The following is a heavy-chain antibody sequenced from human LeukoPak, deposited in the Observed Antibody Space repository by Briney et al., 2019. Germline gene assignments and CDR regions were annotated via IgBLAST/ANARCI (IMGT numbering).Heavy chain of an antibody. CDR2: ISSSSSYI. CDR3: ARVRWELRGNYFDY. V-gene: IGHV3-21*01. CDR1: GFTFSSYS. Sequence: GGSLRLSCAASGFTFSSYSMNWVRQAPGKGLEWVSSISSSSSYIYYADSVKGRFTISRDNAKNSLYLRMNSLRAEDTAVYYCARVRWELRGNYFDYWGQGTLVTVSS. J-gene: IGHJ4*02. D-gene: IGHD1-26*01.